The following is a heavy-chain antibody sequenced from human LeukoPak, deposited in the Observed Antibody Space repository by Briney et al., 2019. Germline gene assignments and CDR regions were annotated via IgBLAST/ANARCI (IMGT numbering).Heavy chain of an antibody. CDR1: GYTFTDYY. CDR3: ARDRDYSNTERGFDY. V-gene: IGHV1-2*02. J-gene: IGHJ4*02. D-gene: IGHD4-11*01. Sequence: ASVKVTCKTSGYTFTDYYIHWVRQAPGQGLEWMGWINPNSGETNSAQKFQGRVTMTGDTSISTACMELRRVTSDDTAVYYCARDRDYSNTERGFDYWGQGTLVTVSS. CDR2: INPNSGET.